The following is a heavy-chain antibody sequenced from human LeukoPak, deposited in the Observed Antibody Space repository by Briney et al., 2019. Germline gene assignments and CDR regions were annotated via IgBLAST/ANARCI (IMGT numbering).Heavy chain of an antibody. V-gene: IGHV3-74*01. Sequence: GGSLRLSCAASGFTFGGYWMYWVRQAPGKGLVWVSRVNSDGSSTAYADSVKGRFIISRDNAKGTLYLQMNSLTVEDTAVYYCVRDSTRYVPDYWGQGTQVTVSS. CDR3: VRDSTRYVPDY. D-gene: IGHD3-9*01. CDR1: GFTFGGYW. CDR2: VNSDGSST. J-gene: IGHJ4*02.